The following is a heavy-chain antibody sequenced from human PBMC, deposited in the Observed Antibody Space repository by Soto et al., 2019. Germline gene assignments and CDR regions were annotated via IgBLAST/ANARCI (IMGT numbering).Heavy chain of an antibody. CDR2: ISSSSSYI. J-gene: IGHJ2*01. D-gene: IGHD4-17*01. Sequence: EVQLVESGGGLVKPGGSLRLSCAASGFTFSSYSMNWVRQAPGKGLEWVSSISSSSSYIYYADSVKGRFTISRDNAKNSPYLQMNSLRAEDTAAYYCARDRNDYGDPPHWYFDLWGRGTLVTVSS. CDR1: GFTFSSYS. V-gene: IGHV3-21*01. CDR3: ARDRNDYGDPPHWYFDL.